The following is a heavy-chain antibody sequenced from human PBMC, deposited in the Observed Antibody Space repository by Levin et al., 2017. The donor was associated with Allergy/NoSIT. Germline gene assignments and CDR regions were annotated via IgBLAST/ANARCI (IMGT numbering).Heavy chain of an antibody. CDR2: IYYSRRT. V-gene: IGHV4-39*01. J-gene: IGHJ4*02. D-gene: IGHD3-10*01. CDR3: ARQFGSGGYFDS. CDR1: GGSITSCSDQWDY. Sequence: PSETLSLTCTVSGGSITSCSDQWDYRVWIRVPPGKGLECIGRIYYSRRTYYNPSLKSRLTISVDTSNNQFSLRLSSVTAADTAVYYCARQFGSGGYFDSWGQGTLVTVSS.